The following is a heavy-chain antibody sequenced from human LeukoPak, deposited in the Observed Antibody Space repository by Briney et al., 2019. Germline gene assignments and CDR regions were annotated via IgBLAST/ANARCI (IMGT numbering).Heavy chain of an antibody. Sequence: GGSLRLSCVVSGFIFDDYYMSWIRQAPGKGLEWISYISGSDNTVFYADSVQGRFTISRDNTKNSLYLQMNSLRTEDTAVYYCARDGGYSSSFWGQGTLVTVSS. CDR3: ARDGGYSSSF. V-gene: IGHV3-11*04. J-gene: IGHJ4*02. CDR2: ISGSDNTV. CDR1: GFIFDDYY. D-gene: IGHD6-13*01.